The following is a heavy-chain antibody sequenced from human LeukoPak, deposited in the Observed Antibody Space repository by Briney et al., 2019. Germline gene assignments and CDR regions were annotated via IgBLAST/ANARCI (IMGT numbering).Heavy chain of an antibody. Sequence: SETLSLTCTVSGYSISSSYYWGWIRQPPGKGLEWIGEINHSGSTNYNPSLKSRVTISVDTSKNQFSLKLSSVTAADTAVYYCARDLRYFDWLFTGDAFDIWGQGTMVTVSS. CDR2: INHSGST. V-gene: IGHV4-38-2*02. J-gene: IGHJ3*02. D-gene: IGHD3-9*01. CDR3: ARDLRYFDWLFTGDAFDI. CDR1: GYSISSSYY.